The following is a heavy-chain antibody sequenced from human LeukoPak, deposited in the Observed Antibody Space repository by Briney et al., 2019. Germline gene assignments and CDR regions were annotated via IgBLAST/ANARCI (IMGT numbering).Heavy chain of an antibody. CDR2: IYYSGST. Sequence: PSETLSLTCTVSGGSISSYYWSWIRQPPGKGLEWIGYIYYSGSTNYNPSLKSRVTISVDTSKNQFSLKLSSVTAADTAVYYCARAPRPIWFGVNAYFDYWGQGTLVTVSS. CDR1: GGSISSYY. J-gene: IGHJ4*02. D-gene: IGHD3-10*01. V-gene: IGHV4-59*01. CDR3: ARAPRPIWFGVNAYFDY.